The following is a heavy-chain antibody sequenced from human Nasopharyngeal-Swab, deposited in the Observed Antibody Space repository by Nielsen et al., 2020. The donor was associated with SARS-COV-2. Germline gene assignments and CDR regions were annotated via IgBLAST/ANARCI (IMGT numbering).Heavy chain of an antibody. V-gene: IGHV4-39*01. CDR3: ASIAAAGAPGY. J-gene: IGHJ4*02. D-gene: IGHD6-13*01. Sequence: GRAPGRGLVWIGSIYYSGSTYYNPSLKSRVTISVDTSKNQFSLKLSSVTAADTAVYYCASIAAAGAPGYWGQGTLVTVSS. CDR2: IYYSGST.